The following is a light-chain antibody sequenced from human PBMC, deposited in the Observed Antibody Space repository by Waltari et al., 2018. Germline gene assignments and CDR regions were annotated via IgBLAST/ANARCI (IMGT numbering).Light chain of an antibody. Sequence: QSVLTQPPSASGTPGQRVTISCSGSRSNIGINTVHWYQQLPGAAPRLLRYSNNPRPPGVPDRFSGSKSGTSASLAISGLQSEDEADYYCAAWDDSLKGYVFGTGTTVTVL. J-gene: IGLJ1*01. CDR2: SNN. CDR1: RSNIGINT. CDR3: AAWDDSLKGYV. V-gene: IGLV1-44*01.